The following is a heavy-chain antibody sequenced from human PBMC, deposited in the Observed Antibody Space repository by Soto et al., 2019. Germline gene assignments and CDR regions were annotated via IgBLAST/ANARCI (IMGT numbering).Heavy chain of an antibody. J-gene: IGHJ4*02. V-gene: IGHV3-30*18. CDR1: GFTFSIYG. D-gene: IGHD2-2*01. CDR3: VKVLPGPTAIRASFDS. CDR2: MSYDGSNE. Sequence: PGGSLRLSCAASGFTFSIYGMHWVRQAPGKGLEWVAVMSYDGSNEYYADSVRGRFTISRDNSKNTLYLLMNSLRTEDTAMYYCVKVLPGPTAIRASFDSWGQGTLVTVSS.